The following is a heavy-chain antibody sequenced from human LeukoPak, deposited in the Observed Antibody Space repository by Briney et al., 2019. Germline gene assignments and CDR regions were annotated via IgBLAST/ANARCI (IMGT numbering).Heavy chain of an antibody. D-gene: IGHD5-12*01. V-gene: IGHV3-21*01. CDR2: ISSSSSYI. J-gene: IGHJ6*02. Sequence: GGSLRLSCAASGFTFSSYSMNWVRQAPGKGLEWVSSISSSSSYIYYADSVKGRFTISRDNAKNSLYLQMNSLRAEDTAVYYCARDRIVATTDYGMDVWGQGTTVTVSS. CDR3: ARDRIVATTDYGMDV. CDR1: GFTFSSYS.